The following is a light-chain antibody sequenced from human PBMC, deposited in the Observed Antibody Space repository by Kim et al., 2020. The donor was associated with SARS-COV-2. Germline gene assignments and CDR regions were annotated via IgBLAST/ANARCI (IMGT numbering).Light chain of an antibody. CDR2: NNN. Sequence: GRRVTISCSGSSSNIGSHTVNWYQQLPGTAPKLLIYNNNQRPSGVPDRFSGSKSGTSASLAISGLQSEDEADYSCAAWDDSLTGWVFGGGTQLTVL. V-gene: IGLV1-44*01. CDR3: AAWDDSLTGWV. CDR1: SSNIGSHT. J-gene: IGLJ3*02.